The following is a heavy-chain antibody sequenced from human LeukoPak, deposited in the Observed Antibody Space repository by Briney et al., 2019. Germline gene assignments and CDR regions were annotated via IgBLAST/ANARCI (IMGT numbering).Heavy chain of an antibody. J-gene: IGHJ4*02. CDR2: ISGSGGST. V-gene: IGHV3-23*01. D-gene: IGHD3-10*01. CDR3: AKAPYYYGSGSYHDY. CDR1: GFTFSTYA. Sequence: GGSLRLSCAASGFTFSTYAMSWVRQAPGKGLEWVSAISGSGGSTHYADSVKGRFTISRDNSKNTLYLQMNSLRAEDTAVYYCAKAPYYYGSGSYHDYWGQGTLVTVSS.